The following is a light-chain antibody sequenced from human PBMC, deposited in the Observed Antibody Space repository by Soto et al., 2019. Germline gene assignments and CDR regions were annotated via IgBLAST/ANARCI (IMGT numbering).Light chain of an antibody. CDR2: GAS. J-gene: IGKJ1*01. Sequence: ENVLTHPPGTLSLSPGERATLSCRASQSVSSNYLAWYQQKPGQAPRLLIYGASNRATGIPDRFSGSGSGTDFTLTISRLEPEDFAVYYCQQYGRSGTFGQGTNVDIK. CDR1: QSVSSNY. CDR3: QQYGRSGT. V-gene: IGKV3-20*01.